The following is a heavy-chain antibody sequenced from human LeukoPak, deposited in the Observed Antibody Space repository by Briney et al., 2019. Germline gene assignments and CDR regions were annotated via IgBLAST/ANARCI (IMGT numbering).Heavy chain of an antibody. D-gene: IGHD3-22*01. J-gene: IGHJ4*02. CDR2: IKSKTDGGTT. V-gene: IGHV3-15*01. Sequence: KSGGSLRLSCAASGFTFSNAWMSWVRQAPGKGLEWVGRIKSKTDGGTTDYAAPVKGRFTISRDDSKNTLYLQMNSLKTEDTAVYYCTTDLQYYYDSRTRGDYWGQGTLVTVSS. CDR3: TTDLQYYYDSRTRGDY. CDR1: GFTFSNAW.